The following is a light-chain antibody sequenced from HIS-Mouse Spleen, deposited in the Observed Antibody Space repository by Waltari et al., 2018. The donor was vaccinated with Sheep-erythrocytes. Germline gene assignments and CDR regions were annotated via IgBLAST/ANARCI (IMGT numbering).Light chain of an antibody. Sequence: QSALTQPASVSASPGQSLTISCTRTRTDVGRYNPVSWYQQHPGKAPKLMIYEGSKRPSGVSNRFSGSKSGNTASLTISGLQAEDEADYYCCSYAGSSTWVFGGGTKLTVL. CDR2: EGS. CDR1: RTDVGRYNP. J-gene: IGLJ3*02. CDR3: CSYAGSSTWV. V-gene: IGLV2-23*01.